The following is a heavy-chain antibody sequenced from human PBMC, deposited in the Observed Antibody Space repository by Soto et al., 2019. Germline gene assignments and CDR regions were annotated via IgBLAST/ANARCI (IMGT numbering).Heavy chain of an antibody. CDR1: GDSVSSNNAA. CDR2: TYYRSKWYS. J-gene: IGHJ5*02. V-gene: IGHV6-1*01. CDR3: ARGPAILNP. Sequence: SQTLSLTCAISGDSVSSNNAAWNWIRLSPSRGLEWLGGTYYRSKWYSVSAVSVKSRATIKPDTSKNQFSLQLNSVTPEDSGVYYCARGPAILNPWGQGIQVTVSS.